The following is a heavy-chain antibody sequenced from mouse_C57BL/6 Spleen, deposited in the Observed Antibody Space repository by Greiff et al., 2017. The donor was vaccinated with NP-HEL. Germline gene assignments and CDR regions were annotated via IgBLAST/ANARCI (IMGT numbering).Heavy chain of an antibody. V-gene: IGHV1-78*01. CDR2: IYPRDGST. J-gene: IGHJ4*01. CDR1: GYTFTDHT. D-gene: IGHD1-1*01. CDR3: ARTYGSSPYYYAMDY. Sequence: VKLQESDAELVKPGASVKISCKVSGYTFTDHTIHWMKQRPEQGLEWIGYIYPRDGSTKYNEKFKGKATLTADKSSSTAYMQLNSLTSEDSAVYFCARTYGSSPYYYAMDYWGQGTSVTVSS.